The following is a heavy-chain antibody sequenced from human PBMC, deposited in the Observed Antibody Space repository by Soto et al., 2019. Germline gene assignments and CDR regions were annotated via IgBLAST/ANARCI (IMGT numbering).Heavy chain of an antibody. CDR1: GFTFSNAW. D-gene: IGHD3-22*01. V-gene: IGHV3-15*07. J-gene: IGHJ3*02. CDR3: TTGTYYYDSSGYYYPGFLDAFDI. Sequence: GGSLRLSCAASGFTFSNAWMNWVRQAPGKGLEWVGRIKSKTDGGTTDYAAPVKGRFTISRDDSKNTLYLQMNSLKTEDTAVYYCTTGTYYYDSSGYYYPGFLDAFDIWGQGTMVTVSS. CDR2: IKSKTDGGTT.